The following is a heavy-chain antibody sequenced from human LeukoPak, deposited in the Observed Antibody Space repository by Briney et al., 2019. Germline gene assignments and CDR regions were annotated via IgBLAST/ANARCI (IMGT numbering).Heavy chain of an antibody. CDR2: VSSNSAYI. Sequence: GGSLRLSCAASGFTFSACTMNWVRQAPGKGLEWVSAVSSNSAYIYYADSLRGRFTISRDNAKSLLYLQINSLRADDTAVYYCAREGGRRRASNFDWFDPWGQGTLVTVSS. V-gene: IGHV3-21*06. D-gene: IGHD3-16*01. CDR3: AREGGRRRASNFDWFDP. CDR1: GFTFSACT. J-gene: IGHJ5*02.